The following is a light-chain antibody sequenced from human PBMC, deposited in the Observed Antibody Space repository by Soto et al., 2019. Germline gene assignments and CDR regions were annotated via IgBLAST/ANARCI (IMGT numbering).Light chain of an antibody. J-gene: IGKJ1*01. CDR2: GAS. Sequence: EFVLTQSPGTLSLSPGERATLSCRASQSLSGTYLAWYQQKPGQAPRLLIYGASSRATGIPDRFSGSGSGPDFTLTINRLEPEDFAVYYCQQYGSSLPFGQGTKVEVK. V-gene: IGKV3-20*01. CDR3: QQYGSSLP. CDR1: QSLSGTY.